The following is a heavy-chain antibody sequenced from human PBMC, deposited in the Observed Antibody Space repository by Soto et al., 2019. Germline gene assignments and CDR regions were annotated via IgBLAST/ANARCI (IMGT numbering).Heavy chain of an antibody. V-gene: IGHV1-2*04. CDR1: GYSFTDYH. D-gene: IGHD2-8*01. Sequence: ASVKVSCKASGYSFTDYHIHWVRQAPGQGLEWLGRINPKSGGTSTAQKFQGWVTMTTDTSISAASMELTRLTSDDTAIYYCARGDSTDCSNGVCSFFYNHDMDVWGQGTTVTVSS. J-gene: IGHJ6*02. CDR2: INPKSGGT. CDR3: ARGDSTDCSNGVCSFFYNHDMDV.